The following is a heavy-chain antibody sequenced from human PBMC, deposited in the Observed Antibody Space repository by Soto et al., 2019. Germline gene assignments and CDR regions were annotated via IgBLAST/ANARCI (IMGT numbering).Heavy chain of an antibody. CDR1: GVSCNSNG. V-gene: IGHV3-30*18. CDR3: VKDGSSGWPYFYDMNV. CDR2: ISYDGSNK. J-gene: IGHJ6*02. D-gene: IGHD6-19*01. Sequence: GGSLRLSCAAAGVSCNSNGMNWVRQDPGKGLERVAVISYDGSNKSYADAVKGRFTIPRDNSKNPLYLQTSTLRAADTAGYSCVKDGSSGWPYFYDMNVCGQVSAVTV.